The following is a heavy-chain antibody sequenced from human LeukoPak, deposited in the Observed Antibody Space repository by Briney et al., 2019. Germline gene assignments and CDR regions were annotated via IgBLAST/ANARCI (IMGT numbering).Heavy chain of an antibody. J-gene: IGHJ4*02. D-gene: IGHD3-9*01. Sequence: GGSLRLSCAASGFTFSGYSMNWVRLAPGKGLEWVSSISGSSGSIYYADSVKGRFTISRDNAKKPLDLQMNSLRAEDTAVYYCARASPPAISCFDWWGQGTLVSVSS. V-gene: IGHV3-21*01. CDR3: ARASPPAISCFDW. CDR2: ISGSSGSI. CDR1: GFTFSGYS.